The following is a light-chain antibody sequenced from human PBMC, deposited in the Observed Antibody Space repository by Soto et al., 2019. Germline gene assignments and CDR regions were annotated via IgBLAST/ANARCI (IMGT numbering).Light chain of an antibody. V-gene: IGLV4-69*01. CDR2: LNSYGSH. CDR1: SDYSSYA. J-gene: IGLJ2*01. CDR3: QTWGTGIVL. Sequence: QPVLTQSPSASASLGASVKLTCTLSSDYSSYAIAWHQQQPEKGPRYLMRLNSYGSHIKGDGIPDRFSGSSSGAERYLTISGLQSEDEADYYCQTWGTGIVLFGGGTKLAV.